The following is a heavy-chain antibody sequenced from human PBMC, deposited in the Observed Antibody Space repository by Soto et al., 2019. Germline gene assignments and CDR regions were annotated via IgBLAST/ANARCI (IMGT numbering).Heavy chain of an antibody. Sequence: ASVKVSCKASGYTFTSYGISWVRQAPGQGLEWMGWISAYNGNTNYAQKFQGRVTITADESTSTAYMELSSLRSEDTAVYYCARVIYYGSGSNNWFDPWGQGTLVTVSS. D-gene: IGHD3-10*01. CDR3: ARVIYYGSGSNNWFDP. CDR1: GYTFTSYG. V-gene: IGHV1-18*01. CDR2: ISAYNGNT. J-gene: IGHJ5*02.